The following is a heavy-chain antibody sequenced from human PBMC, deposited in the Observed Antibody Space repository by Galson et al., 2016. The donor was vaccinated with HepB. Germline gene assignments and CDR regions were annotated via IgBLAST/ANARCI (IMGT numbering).Heavy chain of an antibody. CDR1: GFTFGDYA. CDR2: IRSKTYGGPT. J-gene: IGHJ4*02. D-gene: IGHD3-10*01. CDR3: SRERPVGSYYGSGSYPNDY. V-gene: IGHV3-49*03. Sequence: SLRLSCAASGFTFGDYAMSWFRQAPGKGLEWVGFIRSKTYGGPTEYAASVKGRFTISRDDSKNIAYLQMNSLKTEDTAVYYCSRERPVGSYYGSGSYPNDYWGQGTLVTVSS.